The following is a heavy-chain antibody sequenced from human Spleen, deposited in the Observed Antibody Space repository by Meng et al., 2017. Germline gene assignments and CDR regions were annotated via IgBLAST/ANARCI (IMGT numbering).Heavy chain of an antibody. CDR2: INHSGST. D-gene: IGHD4-11*01. CDR1: GGSFSGYY. Sequence: QVHLRQWGAGLLKPSETLSLTCGVSGGSFSGYYWSWIRQPPGKGLEWIGEINHSGSTNYNPSLESRATISVDTSQNNLSLKLSSVTAADSAVYYCARGPTTMAHDFDYWGQGTLVTVSS. J-gene: IGHJ4*02. V-gene: IGHV4-34*01. CDR3: ARGPTTMAHDFDY.